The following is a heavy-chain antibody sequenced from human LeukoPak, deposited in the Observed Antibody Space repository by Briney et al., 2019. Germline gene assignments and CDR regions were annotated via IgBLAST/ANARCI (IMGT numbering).Heavy chain of an antibody. CDR2: IRSDGSNK. CDR3: ARRAGAYSHPYDY. J-gene: IGHJ4*02. Sequence: GGSLRLSCAASGFTFSSYVMHWVRQAPGKGLEWVAFIRSDGSNKYYADSVKGRFTISRDNSKNTVYLQMNSLRAEDTAVYYCARRAGAYSHPYDYWGQGTLVTVSS. V-gene: IGHV3-30*02. D-gene: IGHD4/OR15-4a*01. CDR1: GFTFSSYV.